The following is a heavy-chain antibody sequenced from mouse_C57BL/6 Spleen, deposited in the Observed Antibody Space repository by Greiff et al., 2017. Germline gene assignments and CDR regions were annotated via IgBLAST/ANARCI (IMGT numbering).Heavy chain of an antibody. D-gene: IGHD4-1*01. CDR1: GYTFTGYW. V-gene: IGHV1-9*01. Sequence: QVQLQQSGAELMKPGASVKLSCKATGYTFTGYWIAWVKQRPGHGLEWIGEILPGSGSTNYNEKFKGKATFTADTSSNTAYMQLSSLTTEDSAIYDCARSEGNWDEGYYFDYWGQGTTLTVSS. CDR2: ILPGSGST. J-gene: IGHJ2*01. CDR3: ARSEGNWDEGYYFDY.